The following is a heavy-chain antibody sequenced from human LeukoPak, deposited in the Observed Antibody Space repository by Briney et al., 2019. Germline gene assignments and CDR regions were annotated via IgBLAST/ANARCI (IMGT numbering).Heavy chain of an antibody. CDR1: GRSISSSSYY. J-gene: IGHJ4*02. CDR3: ARLGYSYGQVYY. CDR2: IYYSGST. Sequence: KPSETLSLTCTVSGRSISSSSYYWGWIRQPPGKGLEWIGSIYYSGSTYYNPSLKSRVTISVDTSKNQFSLKLSSVTAADTAVYYWARLGYSYGQVYYGRQGTLVTVTS. V-gene: IGHV4-39*01. D-gene: IGHD5-18*01.